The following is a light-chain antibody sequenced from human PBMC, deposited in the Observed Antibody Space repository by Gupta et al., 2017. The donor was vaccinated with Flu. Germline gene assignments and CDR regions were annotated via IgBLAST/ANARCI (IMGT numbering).Light chain of an antibody. CDR3: MQGKHWPLT. CDR1: KGGAYSNGNKY. J-gene: IGKJ4*01. Sequence: TIGTAASISGRTSKGGAYSNGNKYLTWYQQRPGQAPRRLIYKAPTRDTGVPDRFSGSGSGTDFTLNISRVEAEDVAVYYCMQGKHWPLTFGGGTKVEIK. V-gene: IGKV2-30*01. CDR2: KAP.